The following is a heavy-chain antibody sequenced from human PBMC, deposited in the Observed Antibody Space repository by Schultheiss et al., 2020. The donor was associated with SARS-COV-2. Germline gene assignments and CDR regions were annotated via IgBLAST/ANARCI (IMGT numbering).Heavy chain of an antibody. V-gene: IGHV4-34*01. CDR3: ARGRCSGGSCYTRDYYYYGMDV. D-gene: IGHD2-15*01. Sequence: SETLSLTCIVSDGSINTYYWSWIRQPPGKGLEWIGEINHSGSTNYNPSLKSRVTISVDTSKNQFSLKLSSVTAADTAVYYCARGRCSGGSCYTRDYYYYGMDVWGQGTTVTVSS. J-gene: IGHJ6*02. CDR2: INHSGST. CDR1: DGSINTYY.